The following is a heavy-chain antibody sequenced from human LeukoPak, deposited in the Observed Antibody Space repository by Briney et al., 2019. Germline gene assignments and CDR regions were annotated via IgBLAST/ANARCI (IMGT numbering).Heavy chain of an antibody. CDR1: GGSISSYY. CDR2: IYYSGST. CDR3: AREDGGTVDY. V-gene: IGHV4-59*01. J-gene: IGHJ4*02. D-gene: IGHD4-23*01. Sequence: SETLSLTCTVSGGSISSYYWSWMRQPPGRGLEWIGYIYYSGSTNYNPSLKSRVTISVDTSKNQFSLKLSSVTAADTAVYYCAREDGGTVDYWGQGTLVTVSS.